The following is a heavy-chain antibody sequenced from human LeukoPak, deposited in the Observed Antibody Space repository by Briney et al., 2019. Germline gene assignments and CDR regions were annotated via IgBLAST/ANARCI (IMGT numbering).Heavy chain of an antibody. Sequence: SETLSLTCTVSGDSISSHYWSWIRQPPRKGLELIGCMYYSGSAHYNPPPKSRVPIELNTSKNQLSLKLNSVTAADTAVYYCARGVRVAGTWTNAFDIWGQGTMVTVSS. D-gene: IGHD2-15*01. V-gene: IGHV4-59*11. CDR1: GDSISSHY. CDR2: MYYSGSA. CDR3: ARGVRVAGTWTNAFDI. J-gene: IGHJ3*02.